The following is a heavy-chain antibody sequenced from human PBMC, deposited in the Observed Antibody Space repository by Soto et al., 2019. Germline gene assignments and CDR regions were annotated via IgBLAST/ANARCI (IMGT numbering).Heavy chain of an antibody. CDR2: INHSGST. J-gene: IGHJ4*02. CDR3: ARGRWFGELLD. V-gene: IGHV4-34*01. Sequence: QVQLQQWGAGLLKPSQTLSLTCAVYGGSFSGYYWSWIRQPPGKGLEWIGEINHSGSTNYNPSLKSRVTISEDTSKNQFSLKLSSVAAADTAVYYCARGRWFGELLDWGQGTLVTVSS. CDR1: GGSFSGYY. D-gene: IGHD3-10*01.